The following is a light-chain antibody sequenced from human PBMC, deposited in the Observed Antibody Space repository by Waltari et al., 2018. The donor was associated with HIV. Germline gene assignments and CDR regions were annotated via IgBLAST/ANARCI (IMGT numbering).Light chain of an antibody. J-gene: IGLJ2*01. CDR1: GSDVGRYDF. V-gene: IGLV2-23*02. CDR3: CSYAGPNPLV. CDR2: EVT. Sequence: QSALTQPASVSVSPCQSITMSCTGTGSDVGRYDFVSWYQHFPGQAPQLSIVEVTRRPSGGSNRFSGSKSCKTASLTISGLQAEDEADYYCCSYAGPNPLVFGGGTKLTVL.